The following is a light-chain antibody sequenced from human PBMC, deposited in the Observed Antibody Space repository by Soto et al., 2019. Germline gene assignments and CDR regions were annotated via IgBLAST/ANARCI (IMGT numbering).Light chain of an antibody. CDR1: QDISNY. Sequence: DIQMTQSPSSLSASVGDRVTITCQASQDISNYLNWYQQKPGKAPKLLLYDASNLDTGVPSRFSGRGSGTDSTFTISSLQPEDIATYYCQQYDNLPLPFGQGTKLEIK. CDR3: QQYDNLPLP. V-gene: IGKV1-33*01. J-gene: IGKJ2*01. CDR2: DAS.